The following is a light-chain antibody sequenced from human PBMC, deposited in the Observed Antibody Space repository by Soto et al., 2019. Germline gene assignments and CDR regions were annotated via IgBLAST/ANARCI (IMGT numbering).Light chain of an antibody. CDR1: QSVSSSY. CDR3: LQYGSSLYT. J-gene: IGKJ2*01. CDR2: GAS. Sequence: EIVFTQSPGTLSLSPGERATLSCRASQSVSSSYLAWYQQKPGQDPRLLIYGASSRATGIPDRFSGSGSGTDFTLTISRLEPEDFAVYYCLQYGSSLYTFGQGTKLEIK. V-gene: IGKV3-20*01.